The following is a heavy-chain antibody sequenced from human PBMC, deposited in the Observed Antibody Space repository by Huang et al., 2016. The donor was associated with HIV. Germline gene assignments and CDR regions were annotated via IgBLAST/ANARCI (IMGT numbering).Heavy chain of an antibody. CDR2: INTSTGNP. J-gene: IGHJ4*02. D-gene: IGHD3-22*01. Sequence: QVQLVQSGSELRKPGASVKVSCQASGYTFTRYAMSWVRQAPGQGLEWMGWINTSTGNPTYAQAFTGRFVLSLDTSVSTAYLQISSLEAEDTAVYYCARDYYDSRGYDIHAVVDYWGQGTLVTVSS. CDR3: ARDYYDSRGYDIHAVVDY. CDR1: GYTFTRYA. V-gene: IGHV7-4-1*02.